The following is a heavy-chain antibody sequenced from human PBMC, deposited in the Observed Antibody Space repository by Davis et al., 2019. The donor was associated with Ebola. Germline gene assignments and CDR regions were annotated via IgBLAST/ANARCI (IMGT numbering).Heavy chain of an antibody. D-gene: IGHD3-16*01. Sequence: ESLKISCVASGFSFSSYWMSWIRQPPGKGLEWIGYIYHTGRTNYNPSLKSRITISLETSKSQFSLKLSSVTAADTAVYYCARLLQGDDYWGQGTLVTVSS. CDR1: GFSFSSYW. V-gene: IGHV4-59*01. J-gene: IGHJ4*02. CDR2: IYHTGRT. CDR3: ARLLQGDDY.